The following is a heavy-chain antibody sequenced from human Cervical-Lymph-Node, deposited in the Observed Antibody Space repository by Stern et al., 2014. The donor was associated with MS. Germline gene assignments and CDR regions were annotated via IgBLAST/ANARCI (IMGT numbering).Heavy chain of an antibody. J-gene: IGHJ3*02. Sequence: QVQLQESGPGLVKPSQTLSLTCTVSGGSISRGGYYLSCLRQHPGQGLEWIGYIYYRGSTYYNPSLKSLVTISVDTSKNQFSLKLSSVTAADTAVYYCARAPPNYYDSRWGAFDIWGQGTMVTVSS. CDR1: GGSISRGGYY. CDR2: IYYRGST. D-gene: IGHD3-22*01. CDR3: ARAPPNYYDSRWGAFDI. V-gene: IGHV4-31*01.